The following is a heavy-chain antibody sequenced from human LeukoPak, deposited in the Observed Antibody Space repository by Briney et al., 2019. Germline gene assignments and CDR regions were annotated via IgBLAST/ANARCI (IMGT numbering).Heavy chain of an antibody. CDR2: ISSSSSYI. CDR3: ARDQVYAGLVITPHDY. V-gene: IGHV3-21*01. CDR1: GFTFSSYG. Sequence: GGSLRLSCAASGFTFSSYGMHWVRQAPGKGLEWVSSISSSSSYIYYADSVKGRFTISRDNAKNSLYLQMNSLRAEDTAVYYCARDQVYAGLVITPHDYWGQGTLVTVSS. J-gene: IGHJ4*02. D-gene: IGHD3/OR15-3a*01.